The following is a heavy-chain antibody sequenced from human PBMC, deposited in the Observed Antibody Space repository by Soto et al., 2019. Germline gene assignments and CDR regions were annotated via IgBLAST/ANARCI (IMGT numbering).Heavy chain of an antibody. V-gene: IGHV4-34*01. CDR1: GGAFRGYY. D-gene: IGHD2-15*01. CDR2: INDSGST. CDR3: ARERGRYCSGESCCHFGP. J-gene: IGHJ5*02. Sequence: QVQLQQGGAGLLKPSETLSLTCAVYGGAFRGYYWSWIRQPPGKGLEWLGEINDSGSTNYNPSLKSRVTISLDTSRKEISLGLSSVTAADTAVYYCARERGRYCSGESCCHFGPWGQGALVTVSS.